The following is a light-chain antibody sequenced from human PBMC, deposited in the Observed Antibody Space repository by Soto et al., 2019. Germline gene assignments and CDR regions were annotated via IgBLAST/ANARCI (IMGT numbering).Light chain of an antibody. J-gene: IGLJ1*01. Sequence: QSALTQPASVSGSPGQSITISCTGTSSDVAGYNYVSWYQQHPGEAPKLMIYDVSNRPSGVSNRLSGSKSGNTASLTISGLQAEDEADYYCSSYTSSGTLEVFGTGTKLTVL. CDR3: SSYTSSGTLEV. CDR2: DVS. CDR1: SSDVAGYNY. V-gene: IGLV2-14*01.